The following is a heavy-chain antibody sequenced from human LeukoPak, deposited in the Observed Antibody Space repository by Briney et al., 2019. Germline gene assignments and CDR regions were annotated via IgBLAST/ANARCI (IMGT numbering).Heavy chain of an antibody. CDR2: IYYSGST. CDR1: GGSISSYY. V-gene: IGHV4-59*01. CDR3: ARVDILTGYYPPPRYFDL. J-gene: IGHJ2*01. D-gene: IGHD3-9*01. Sequence: SETLSLTCTVSGGSISSYYWSWIRQPPGKGLEWIGYIYYSGSTNYNPSLKSRVTISVDTSKNQFSLKLSSVTAADTAVYYCARVDILTGYYPPPRYFDLWGRGTLVTVSS.